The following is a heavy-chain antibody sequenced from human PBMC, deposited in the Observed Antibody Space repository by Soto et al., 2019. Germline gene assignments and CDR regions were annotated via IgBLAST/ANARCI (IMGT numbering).Heavy chain of an antibody. V-gene: IGHV3-48*02. D-gene: IGHD6-19*01. J-gene: IGHJ4*02. Sequence: EVQLVESGRGLVQPGGSLRLSCAASGFPFSIYSMNWVRQAPGKGLEWFSYITSDTNTIKYADSVKGRFTISRDNAKNSLYLQMNSLRDEDTAVYFCARSVEGHFDYWGQGTVVTVSS. CDR2: ITSDTNTI. CDR3: ARSVEGHFDY. CDR1: GFPFSIYS.